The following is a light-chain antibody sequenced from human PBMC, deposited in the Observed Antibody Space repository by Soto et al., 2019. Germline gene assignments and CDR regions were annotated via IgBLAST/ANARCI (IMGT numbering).Light chain of an antibody. CDR2: EDS. Sequence: QSALTQPASVSGFPGQSITISCTGTSSDVGSYNLVSWYQQHPGKAPKLMIYEDSKRPSGVSDRFSGSKSGNTASLTISGLQAEDEADYYCCSYAGSSTLYVFGTGTKLTVL. J-gene: IGLJ1*01. V-gene: IGLV2-23*01. CDR3: CSYAGSSTLYV. CDR1: SSDVGSYNL.